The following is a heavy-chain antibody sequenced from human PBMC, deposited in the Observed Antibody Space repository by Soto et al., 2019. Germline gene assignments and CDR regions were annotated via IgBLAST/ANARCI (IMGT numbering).Heavy chain of an antibody. CDR2: IWYDGSNK. CDR3: ARDPQPTHIVVVPAATPFDY. Sequence: QVQLVESGGGVVQPGRSLRLSCAASGFTFSSYGMHWVRQAPGKGLEWVAVIWYDGSNKYYADSVKGRFTISRDNSKNTLYLQMNSLRAEDTAVYYCARDPQPTHIVVVPAATPFDYWGQGTLVTVSS. D-gene: IGHD2-2*01. V-gene: IGHV3-33*01. J-gene: IGHJ4*02. CDR1: GFTFSSYG.